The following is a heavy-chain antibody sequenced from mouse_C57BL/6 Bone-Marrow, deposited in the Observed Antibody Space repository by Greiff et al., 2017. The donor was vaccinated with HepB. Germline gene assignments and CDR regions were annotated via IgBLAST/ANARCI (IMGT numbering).Heavy chain of an antibody. J-gene: IGHJ2*01. V-gene: IGHV1-15*01. CDR3: IVHSTGYYFDY. Sequence: VKLQESGAELVRPGDSVTLSCKASGYTFTDYEMHWVKQTPVHGLEWIGAIDPETGGTAYNQKFKGKAILTADKSSSTAYMELRSLTSEDSAVYYCIVHSTGYYFDYWGQGTTLTVSS. CDR1: GYTFTDYE. CDR2: IDPETGGT. D-gene: IGHD4-1*02.